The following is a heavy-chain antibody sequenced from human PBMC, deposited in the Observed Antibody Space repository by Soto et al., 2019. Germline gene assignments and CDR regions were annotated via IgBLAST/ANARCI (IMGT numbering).Heavy chain of an antibody. CDR2: IYHSGST. D-gene: IGHD5-18*01. V-gene: IGHV4-34*01. Sequence: SETLSLTCAVYGGSFSGYSWSWFRQPPGKGLEWIGYIYHSGSTYYNPSLKSRVTISVDTSKNQFSLKLSSVTAADTAVYYCARGIYSYGNDYWGQGTLVTVSS. J-gene: IGHJ4*02. CDR1: GGSFSGYS. CDR3: ARGIYSYGNDY.